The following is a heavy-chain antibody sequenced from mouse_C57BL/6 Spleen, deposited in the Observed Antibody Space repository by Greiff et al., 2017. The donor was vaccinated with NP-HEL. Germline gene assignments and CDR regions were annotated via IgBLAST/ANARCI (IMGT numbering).Heavy chain of an antibody. CDR1: GYTFTSYW. D-gene: IGHD1-1*01. CDR2: IYPGSGST. V-gene: IGHV1-55*01. Sequence: QVQLQQPGAELVKPGASVKMSCKASGYTFTSYWITWVKQRPGQGLEWIGDIYPGSGSTNYNEKFKSKATLTVDTSSSTAYMQLSSLTSEDSAVYYCARSLYYYGSSPYAMDYWGQGTSVTVSS. J-gene: IGHJ4*01. CDR3: ARSLYYYGSSPYAMDY.